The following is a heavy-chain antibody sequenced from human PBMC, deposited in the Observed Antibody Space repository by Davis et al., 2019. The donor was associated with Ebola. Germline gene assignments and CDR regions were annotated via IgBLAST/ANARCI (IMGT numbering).Heavy chain of an antibody. V-gene: IGHV4-59*08. Sequence: SETLSLTCTVSGGSISSYYWSWIRQPPGKGLEWIGYIYYSGSTNYNPSLKSRVTISVDTSKNQFSLKLSSVTAADTAVYYCARQTYYYDSSGYYRWVFDYWGQGTLVTVSS. CDR2: IYYSGST. D-gene: IGHD3-22*01. J-gene: IGHJ4*02. CDR1: GGSISSYY. CDR3: ARQTYYYDSSGYYRWVFDY.